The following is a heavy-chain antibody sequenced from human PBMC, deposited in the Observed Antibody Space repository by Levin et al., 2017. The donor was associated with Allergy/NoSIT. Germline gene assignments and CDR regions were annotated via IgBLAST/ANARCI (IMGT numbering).Heavy chain of an antibody. D-gene: IGHD3-10*01. CDR1: GFTFSSYG. CDR3: ARDRLLVLLWHFDP. J-gene: IGHJ5*02. V-gene: IGHV3-33*01. CDR2: IWYDGSNK. Sequence: HPGGSLRLSCAASGFTFSSYGMHWVRQAPGKGLEWVAVIWYDGSNKYYADSVKGRFTISRDNSKNTLYLQMNSLRAEDTAVYYCARDRLLVLLWHFDPWGQGTLVTVSS.